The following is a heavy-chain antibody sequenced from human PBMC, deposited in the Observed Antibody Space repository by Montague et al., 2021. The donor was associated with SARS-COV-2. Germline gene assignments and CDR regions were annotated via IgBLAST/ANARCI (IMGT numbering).Heavy chain of an antibody. Sequence: SETLSLTCAVYGGSFSGYYWSWIRQPPGNGLEWIGEINHSGSTKYNPSLKSRVTISVDTSTNQFSLKLSPVTAADTAVYYCAGGTKGVFTYDYDSSGYESDYWGQGTLVTVSS. CDR2: INHSGST. CDR3: AGGTKGVFTYDYDSSGYESDY. V-gene: IGHV4-34*01. CDR1: GGSFSGYY. D-gene: IGHD3-22*01. J-gene: IGHJ4*02.